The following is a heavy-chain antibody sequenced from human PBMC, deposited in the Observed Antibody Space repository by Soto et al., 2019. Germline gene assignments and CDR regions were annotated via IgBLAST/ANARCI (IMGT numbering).Heavy chain of an antibody. Sequence: QVQLVQSGVEVKKPGASVKVSCEASGDTFTSYYMHWVRQAPGQGLEWMGFINPWGGSTSCAQKFQGRVTMTRDTSTTTVYMELSSLRSEDTAVYYGASSIALAGKLDYWGQGTLVTVSS. CDR3: ASSIALAGKLDY. V-gene: IGHV1-46*03. CDR2: INPWGGST. D-gene: IGHD6-19*01. CDR1: GDTFTSYY. J-gene: IGHJ4*02.